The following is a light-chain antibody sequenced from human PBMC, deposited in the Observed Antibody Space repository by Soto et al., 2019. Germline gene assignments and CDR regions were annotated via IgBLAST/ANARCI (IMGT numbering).Light chain of an antibody. V-gene: IGKV3-20*01. Sequence: EIVLTQSPGTLSLSPGERATLSCRASQSVSSNYLAWYQQKPGQAPRLLIYVASNRATGIPDRFSGSGSGTDFTLTISRLETEDFAVYYCQQYGSSAWTFGQGTKVEIK. CDR1: QSVSSNY. J-gene: IGKJ1*01. CDR2: VAS. CDR3: QQYGSSAWT.